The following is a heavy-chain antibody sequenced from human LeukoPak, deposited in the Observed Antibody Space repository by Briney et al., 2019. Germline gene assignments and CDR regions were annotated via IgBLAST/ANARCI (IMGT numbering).Heavy chain of an antibody. CDR2: ISYDGSNK. J-gene: IGHJ4*02. D-gene: IGHD3-16*01. Sequence: GGSLRLPCAASGFTFSSYAMHWVRQAPGKGLEWVAVISYDGSNKYYADSVKGRFTISRDNSKNTLYLQMNSLRAEDTAVYYCASGGGDYYFDYWGQGTLATVSS. V-gene: IGHV3-30*04. CDR1: GFTFSSYA. CDR3: ASGGGDYYFDY.